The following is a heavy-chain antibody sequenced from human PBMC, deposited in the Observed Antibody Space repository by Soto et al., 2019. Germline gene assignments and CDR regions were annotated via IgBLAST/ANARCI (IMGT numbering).Heavy chain of an antibody. D-gene: IGHD2-15*01. CDR2: IYSGGYT. CDR3: ARLAARARYGYYIDY. V-gene: IGHV3-53*01. Sequence: EVQLVESGGGLIQPGGSLRLSCAVSGFTVSNNYMSWVRQAPGKGLEGVSVIYSGGYTAYGDSVKGRFTISRDNSKNTLYLQMNSLRAEDTAVYYCARLAARARYGYYIDYWGQGTLVTVSS. CDR1: GFTVSNNY. J-gene: IGHJ4*02.